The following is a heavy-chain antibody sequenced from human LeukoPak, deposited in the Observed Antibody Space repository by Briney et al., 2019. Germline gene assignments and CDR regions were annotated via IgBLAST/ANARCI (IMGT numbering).Heavy chain of an antibody. CDR1: GGSISSSSYY. Sequence: SETLPLTCTVSGGSISSSSYYWGWIRQPPGKGLEWIGSIYYSGSTYYNPSLKSRATISVDTSKNQFSLKLSSVTAADTAVYYCARREVWFGEFHNYFDYWGQGTLVTVSS. CDR3: ARREVWFGEFHNYFDY. J-gene: IGHJ4*02. D-gene: IGHD3-10*01. V-gene: IGHV4-39*01. CDR2: IYYSGST.